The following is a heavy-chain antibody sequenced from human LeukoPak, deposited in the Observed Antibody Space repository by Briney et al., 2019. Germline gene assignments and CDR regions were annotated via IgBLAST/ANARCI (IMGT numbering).Heavy chain of an antibody. Sequence: PSETLSLTCTVSGGSISSYYWSWIRQPPGKGLEWIGYIYYSGSTNYNPSLESRVTMSIDTSMSQLSLSLTSVTAADTAVYFCARDWGNVWGQGTTVTVSS. J-gene: IGHJ6*02. CDR2: IYYSGST. V-gene: IGHV4-59*12. CDR1: GGSISSYY. D-gene: IGHD3-16*01. CDR3: ARDWGNV.